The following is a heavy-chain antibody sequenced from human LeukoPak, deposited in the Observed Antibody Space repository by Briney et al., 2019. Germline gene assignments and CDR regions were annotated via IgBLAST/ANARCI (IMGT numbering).Heavy chain of an antibody. J-gene: IGHJ3*02. Sequence: ASVKVSCKASGYTFTNYGITWVRQAPGQGLEWMGWISNYNGNTKYTQELQDRLTMTTDTSTSTAYMELRSLRSDDTAVYYCARDRRQAGATLDDAFDTWGQGTMVTVSS. CDR2: ISNYNGNT. CDR3: ARDRRQAGATLDDAFDT. D-gene: IGHD1-26*01. CDR1: GYTFTNYG. V-gene: IGHV1-18*01.